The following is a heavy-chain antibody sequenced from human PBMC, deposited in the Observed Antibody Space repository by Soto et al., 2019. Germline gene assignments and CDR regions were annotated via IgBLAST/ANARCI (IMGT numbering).Heavy chain of an antibody. Sequence: QVQLQESRPGLVKPSDTLSLTCAVSGYSISSSNWWGWIRQPPGKGLEWIGYIYYSGTTYYNPSLKSQVTMSVDTSKNQFSLKLTSVTAVDTAVYYCARREIQGPIDYWGQGTLVTVSS. CDR2: IYYSGTT. D-gene: IGHD1-26*01. J-gene: IGHJ4*02. CDR1: GYSISSSNW. V-gene: IGHV4-28*01. CDR3: ARREIQGPIDY.